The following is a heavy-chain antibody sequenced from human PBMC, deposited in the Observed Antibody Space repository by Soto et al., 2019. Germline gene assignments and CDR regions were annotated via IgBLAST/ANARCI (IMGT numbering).Heavy chain of an antibody. V-gene: IGHV4-31*03. J-gene: IGHJ4*02. Sequence: KTSETLSLTCIVSGGSISNSGYYWSWIRQQPGKGLEWIGYIHDSGSTYYNPSLKSRVTISVDTSKEQFSLKLSSVTAADTAVYYCAVHKYGHYYFDYRGQGALVTVSS. CDR2: IHDSGST. CDR3: AVHKYGHYYFDY. D-gene: IGHD3-10*01. CDR1: GGSISNSGYY.